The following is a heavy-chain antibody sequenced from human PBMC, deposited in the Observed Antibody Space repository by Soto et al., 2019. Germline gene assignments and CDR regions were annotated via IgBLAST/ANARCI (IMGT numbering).Heavy chain of an antibody. CDR1: GFAFSNYA. J-gene: IGHJ4*02. Sequence: GGSLRLSCAASGFAFSNYAMHWVRQAPGKGLEWVSSISTSIDATYYADSVKGRFTISRDDSKNTLYLQMNSLRAEDSAVYYCAKDRTVAARNFDYWGQGTQVTVSA. V-gene: IGHV3-23*01. CDR2: ISTSIDAT. D-gene: IGHD6-6*01. CDR3: AKDRTVAARNFDY.